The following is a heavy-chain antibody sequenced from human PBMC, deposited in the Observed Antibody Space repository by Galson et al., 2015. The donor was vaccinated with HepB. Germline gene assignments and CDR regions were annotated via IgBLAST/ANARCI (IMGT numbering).Heavy chain of an antibody. Sequence: SETLSLTCSVSGGSISSGSHYWGWIRQPPGKGLEWIGSIYYSGSTYYNPSLKSRVTISVDTSQNQLSLKLSSVTAADTAVYYCGRDKYDSSGFDYWGQGALVTVSS. CDR1: GGSISSGSHY. J-gene: IGHJ4*02. CDR2: IYYSGST. CDR3: GRDKYDSSGFDY. D-gene: IGHD3-22*01. V-gene: IGHV4-39*07.